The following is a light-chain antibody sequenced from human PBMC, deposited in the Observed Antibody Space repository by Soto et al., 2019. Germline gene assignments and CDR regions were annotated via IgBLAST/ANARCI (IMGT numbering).Light chain of an antibody. CDR2: GAS. CDR3: QQYNNWPSWT. Sequence: EIVMTQSPATLSVSPGERATLSCRASQSVSSNLAWYQQKPGQAPRLLIYGASTRATDIPARFSGSGSGTEFTLTISSLQSEYFAVYYCQQYNNWPSWTFGQGTKVEIK. J-gene: IGKJ1*01. V-gene: IGKV3-15*01. CDR1: QSVSSN.